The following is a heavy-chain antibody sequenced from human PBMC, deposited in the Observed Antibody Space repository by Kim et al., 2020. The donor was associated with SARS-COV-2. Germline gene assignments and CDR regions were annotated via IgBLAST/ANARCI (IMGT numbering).Heavy chain of an antibody. J-gene: IGHJ4*02. CDR1: GGSISSYY. V-gene: IGHV4-59*13. Sequence: SETLSLTCTVSGGSISSYYWSWIRQPPGKGLEWIGYIYYSGSTNYNPSLKSRVTISVDTSKNQFSLKLSSVTAADTAVYYCARRGRDGYPYYFDYWGQGTLVTVSS. CDR2: IYYSGST. CDR3: ARRGRDGYPYYFDY. D-gene: IGHD2-21*01.